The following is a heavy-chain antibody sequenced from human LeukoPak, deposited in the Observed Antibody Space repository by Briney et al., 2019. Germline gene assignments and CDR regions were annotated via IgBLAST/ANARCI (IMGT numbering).Heavy chain of an antibody. CDR1: GVSISRYY. CDR2: MYYSGSA. V-gene: IGHV4-59*08. D-gene: IGHD3-3*02. Sequence: PSETLSLTPTVSGVSISRYYWSWIRQSPGKGLEWIGYMYYSGSASYNPSLESRVTISVDTSKNHLSLRLTSVTAADTAVYYCARGGAFRDVVDDDFDFWGQGTLVTVSS. CDR3: ARGGAFRDVVDDDFDF. J-gene: IGHJ4*02.